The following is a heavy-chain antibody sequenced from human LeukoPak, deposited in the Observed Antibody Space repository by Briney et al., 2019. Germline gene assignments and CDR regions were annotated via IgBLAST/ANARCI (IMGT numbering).Heavy chain of an antibody. CDR2: VNPSGGST. CDR1: GYTFTSYY. D-gene: IGHD3-22*01. Sequence: ASVKVSCKASGYTFTSYYMHWVRQAPGQGLEWMGIVNPSGGSTSYAQKFQGRVTMTRDTSTSTVYMELSSLRSEDTAVYYCARRALYDSSGYGFDYWGQGTLVTVSS. J-gene: IGHJ4*02. CDR3: ARRALYDSSGYGFDY. V-gene: IGHV1-46*01.